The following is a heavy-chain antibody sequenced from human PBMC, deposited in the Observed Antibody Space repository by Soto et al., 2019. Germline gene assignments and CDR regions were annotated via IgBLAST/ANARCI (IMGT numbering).Heavy chain of an antibody. CDR3: ARDPDYGDYGTSPADDY. CDR2: INAGNGNT. CDR1: GYTFTSYA. Sequence: QVQLVQSGAEEKKPGASVKVSCKASGYTFTSYAMHWVRQAPGQRLEWMGWINAGNGNTKYSQKFQGRVTITRDTPXSXXYMELRSLRSEDTAVYYCARDPDYGDYGTSPADDYWGQGTLVTVSS. D-gene: IGHD4-17*01. V-gene: IGHV1-3*05. J-gene: IGHJ4*02.